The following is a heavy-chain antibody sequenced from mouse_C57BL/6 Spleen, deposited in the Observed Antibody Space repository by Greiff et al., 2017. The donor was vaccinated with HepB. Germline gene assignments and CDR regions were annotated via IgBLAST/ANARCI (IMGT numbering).Heavy chain of an antibody. CDR2: FYPGSGSI. CDR3: ARPPHYGNPSYYAMDY. V-gene: IGHV1-62-2*01. CDR1: GYTFTEYT. Sequence: VQLQESGAELVKPGASVKLSYKASGYTFTEYTIHWVKQRSGQGLEWIGWFYPGSGSIKYNEKFKDKATLTADKSSSTVYMELSRLTSEDSAVYFCARPPHYGNPSYYAMDYWGQGTSVTVSS. J-gene: IGHJ4*01. D-gene: IGHD2-1*01.